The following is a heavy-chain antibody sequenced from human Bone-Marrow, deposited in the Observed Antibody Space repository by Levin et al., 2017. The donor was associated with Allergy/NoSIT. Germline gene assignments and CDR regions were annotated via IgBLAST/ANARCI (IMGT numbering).Heavy chain of an antibody. CDR2: IYSGGST. D-gene: IGHD6-6*01. V-gene: IGHV3-53*01. CDR3: ASSYSKEYSSFLNFDY. CDR1: GFTVSSNY. J-gene: IGHJ4*02. Sequence: GGSLRLSCAASGFTVSSNYMSWVRQAPGKGLEWVSVIYSGGSTYYADSVKGRFTISRDNSKNTLYLQMNSLRAEDTAVYYCASSYSKEYSSFLNFDYWGQGTLVTVSS.